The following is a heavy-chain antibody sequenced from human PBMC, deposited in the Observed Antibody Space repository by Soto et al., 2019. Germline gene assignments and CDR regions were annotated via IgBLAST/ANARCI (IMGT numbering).Heavy chain of an antibody. CDR3: ARDRTYYDFWSGYNLGNYYYGMDV. CDR2: ISYDGSNK. V-gene: IGHV3-30-3*01. Sequence: PGGSLRLSCAASGFTFSSYAMHWVRQAPGKGLEWVAVISYDGSNKYYADSVKGRFTISRDNSKNTLYLQMNSLRAEDTAVYYCARDRTYYDFWSGYNLGNYYYGMDVWGQGTTVTV. J-gene: IGHJ6*02. CDR1: GFTFSSYA. D-gene: IGHD3-3*01.